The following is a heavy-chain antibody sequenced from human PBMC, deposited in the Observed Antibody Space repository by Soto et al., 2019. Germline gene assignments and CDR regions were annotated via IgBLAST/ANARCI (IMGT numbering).Heavy chain of an antibody. CDR2: IRSKANSYAT. CDR3: TRHANPSSSWFLNDAFDI. Sequence: GGSLRVSCAASGFTFSGSAMHWVRQASGKGLEWVGRIRSKANSYATAYAASVKGRFTISRDDSKNTAYLQMNSLKTEDTAVYYCTRHANPSSSWFLNDAFDIWGQGTMVTVSS. J-gene: IGHJ3*02. D-gene: IGHD6-13*01. CDR1: GFTFSGSA. V-gene: IGHV3-73*01.